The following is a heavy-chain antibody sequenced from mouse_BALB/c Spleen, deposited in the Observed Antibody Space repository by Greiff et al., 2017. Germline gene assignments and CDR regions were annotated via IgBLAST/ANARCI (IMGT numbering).Heavy chain of an antibody. CDR1: GYTFTSYW. J-gene: IGHJ2*01. D-gene: IGHD1-1*01. V-gene: IGHV1S81*02. CDR2: INPSNGRT. Sequence: VQLQQPGAELVKPGASVKLSCKASGYTFTSYWMHWVKQRPGQGLEWIGEINPSNGRTNYNEKFKSKATLTVDKSSSTAYMQLSSLTSEDSAVYYCARSYYGLFDYWGQGTTLTVSS. CDR3: ARSYYGLFDY.